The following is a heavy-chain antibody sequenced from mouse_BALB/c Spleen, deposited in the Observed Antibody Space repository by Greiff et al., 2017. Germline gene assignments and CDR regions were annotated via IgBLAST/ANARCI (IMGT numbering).Heavy chain of an antibody. CDR2: IYPGSGST. CDR1: GYTFTDYV. D-gene: IGHD4-1*01. V-gene: IGHV1-77*01. CDR3: ARWDSVAY. J-gene: IGHJ3*01. Sequence: VQLVESGPELVKPGASVKMSCKASGYTFTDYVISWVKQRTGQGLEWIGEIYPGSGSTYYNEKFKGKATLTADKSSNTAYMQLSSLTSEDSAVYFCARWDSVAYWGQGTLVTVSA.